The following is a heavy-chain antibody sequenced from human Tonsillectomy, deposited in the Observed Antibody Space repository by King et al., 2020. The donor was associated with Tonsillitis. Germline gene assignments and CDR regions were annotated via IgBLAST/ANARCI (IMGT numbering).Heavy chain of an antibody. D-gene: IGHD5-24*01. Sequence: QLVQAGAEVKKPGASVKVSCKASGYTFTSYGISWVRQAPGQGLEAMGWISGYNGNTNYAQKRHSRVTMTTDTSTSTAYMGLRSLRSDDTAVYYCARDLGEEEMTTFDYWGQGSLVTVSS. V-gene: IGHV1-18*01. CDR2: ISGYNGNT. CDR3: ARDLGEEEMTTFDY. J-gene: IGHJ4*02. CDR1: GYTFTSYG.